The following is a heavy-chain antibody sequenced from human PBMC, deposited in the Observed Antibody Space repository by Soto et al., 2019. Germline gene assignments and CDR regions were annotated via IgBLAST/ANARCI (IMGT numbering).Heavy chain of an antibody. V-gene: IGHV1-3*01. CDR2: INAGDGNT. CDR3: TRDYYDSSGFYS. J-gene: IGHJ4*02. CDR1: GYTFTYYT. Sequence: ASVKVSCKASGYTFTYYTVHWVRQAPGQRLEWMGWINAGDGNTKYSPNFQGRVTITKDTSASTVYMELSSLRSEDTAVYFCTRDYYDSSGFYSWGQGTMVTVSS. D-gene: IGHD3-22*01.